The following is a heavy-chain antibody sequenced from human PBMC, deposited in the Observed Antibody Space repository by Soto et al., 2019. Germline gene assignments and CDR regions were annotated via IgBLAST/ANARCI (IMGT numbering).Heavy chain of an antibody. CDR1: GFTFSSYA. Sequence: PGGSLRLSCAASGFTFSSYAMSWVRQAPGKGLEWVSVISGSDDSTYYADSVKGRFTISRDNSKNTLYLQMNSLRAEDTAVYYCAKRGSSSTFDYWGQGTLVTVSS. CDR3: AKRGSSSTFDY. D-gene: IGHD6-6*01. CDR2: ISGSDDST. J-gene: IGHJ4*02. V-gene: IGHV3-23*01.